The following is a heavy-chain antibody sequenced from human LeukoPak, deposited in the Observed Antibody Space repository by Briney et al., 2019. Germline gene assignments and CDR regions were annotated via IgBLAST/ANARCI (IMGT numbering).Heavy chain of an antibody. Sequence: GGSLRLSCAASGFTFSSYAMHWVHQAPGKGLEWVAVISYDGSNKYYADSVKGRFTISRDNSKNTLYLQMNSLRAEDTAVYYCARDLAVWGQGTLVTVSS. J-gene: IGHJ4*02. V-gene: IGHV3-30-3*01. D-gene: IGHD3-16*01. CDR3: ARDLAV. CDR1: GFTFSSYA. CDR2: ISYDGSNK.